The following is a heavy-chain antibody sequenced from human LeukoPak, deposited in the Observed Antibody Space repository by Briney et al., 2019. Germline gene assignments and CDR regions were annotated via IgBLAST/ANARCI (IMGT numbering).Heavy chain of an antibody. CDR2: ISGSGGST. CDR1: GFTFSSYA. J-gene: IGHJ4*02. D-gene: IGHD6-13*01. Sequence: GGSLRLSCAASGFTFSSYAMSWVRQAPGKGLEWVSAISGSGGSTYYADSVKGRFTISRDSSKNTLYLQMNSLRAEDTAVYYCAKDGARGSSWYQWGQGTLVTVSS. V-gene: IGHV3-23*01. CDR3: AKDGARGSSWYQ.